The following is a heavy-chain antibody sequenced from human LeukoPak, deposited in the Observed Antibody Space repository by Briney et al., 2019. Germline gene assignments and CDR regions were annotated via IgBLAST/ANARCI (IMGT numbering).Heavy chain of an antibody. CDR3: ARDWLIVVPAAIGY. J-gene: IGHJ4*02. V-gene: IGHV3-33*01. D-gene: IGHD2-2*01. Sequence: GGSLRLSCAASGFTFSSYGMHRVRQAPGKGLEWVAVIWYDGSNKYYADSVKGRFTISRDNSKNTLYLQMNSLRAEDTAVYYCARDWLIVVPAAIGYWGQGTLVTVSS. CDR1: GFTFSSYG. CDR2: IWYDGSNK.